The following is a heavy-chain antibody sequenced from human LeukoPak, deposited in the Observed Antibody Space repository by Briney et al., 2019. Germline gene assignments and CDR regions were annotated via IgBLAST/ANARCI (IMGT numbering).Heavy chain of an antibody. D-gene: IGHD3-22*01. J-gene: IGHJ4*02. CDR3: ARDGSWHYYGSSGYYYPAYFDY. V-gene: IGHV3-11*04. CDR1: GFTFSDYY. CDR2: SSTSGSIT. Sequence: PGGSLRLSCAASGFTFSDYYMSWIRQAPGKGLQWLAYSSTSGSITYYADSVKGRFTISRDNAKNSVYLQMNSLRAEDTAVYYCARDGSWHYYGSSGYYYPAYFDYWGQGTLVTVSS.